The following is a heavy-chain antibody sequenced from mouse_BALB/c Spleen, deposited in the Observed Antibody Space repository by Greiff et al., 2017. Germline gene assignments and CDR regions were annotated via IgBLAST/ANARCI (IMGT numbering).Heavy chain of an antibody. CDR1: GYSFTGYY. D-gene: IGHD3-2*01. CDR2: INPYNGAT. J-gene: IGHJ3*01. Sequence: EVQLQQSGPELVKPGASVKISCKASGYSFTGYYMHWVKQSHVKSLEWIGRINPYNGATSYNQNFKDKASLTVDKSSSTAYMELHSLTSEDSAVYYCARGRDSSGWFAYWGQGTLVTVSA. CDR3: ARGRDSSGWFAY. V-gene: IGHV1-31*01.